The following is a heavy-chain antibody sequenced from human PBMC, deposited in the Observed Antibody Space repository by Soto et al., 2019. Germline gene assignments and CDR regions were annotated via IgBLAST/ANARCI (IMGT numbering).Heavy chain of an antibody. V-gene: IGHV4-31*03. Sequence: SETLSLTCTVSGGSIGRSSYYWSWIRQHPGKGLEWIGYIYYSGSTYYNPSLKSRVTISVDTSKNQFSLKLSSVTAADTAVYYCARDLGGYCSGGSCYSGGAFDIWGQGTMVTVSS. CDR3: ARDLGGYCSGGSCYSGGAFDI. J-gene: IGHJ3*02. CDR1: GGSIGRSSYY. CDR2: IYYSGST. D-gene: IGHD2-15*01.